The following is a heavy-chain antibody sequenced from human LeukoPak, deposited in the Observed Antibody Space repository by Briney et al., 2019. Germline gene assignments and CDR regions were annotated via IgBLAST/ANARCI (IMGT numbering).Heavy chain of an antibody. CDR2: INHSGST. V-gene: IGHV4-34*01. CDR1: GGSFSGYY. J-gene: IGHJ6*03. D-gene: IGHD5-18*01. CDR3: AGASSGYSYGFYYYMDV. Sequence: SETLSLTCAVYGGSFSGYYWSWIRQPPGKGLEWIGEINHSGSTNYNPSLKSRVTISVDTSKNQFSLKLSSVTAADTAVYYCAGASSGYSYGFYYYMDVWGKGTTVTVSS.